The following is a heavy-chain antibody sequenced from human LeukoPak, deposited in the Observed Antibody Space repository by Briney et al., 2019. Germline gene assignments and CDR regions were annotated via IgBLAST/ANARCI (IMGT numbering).Heavy chain of an antibody. D-gene: IGHD1-1*01. J-gene: IGHJ4*02. CDR3: AKGGNWNDPTPFFDY. CDR2: ISGSGGST. Sequence: GGSLRLSCAASGFTFSSYAMSWVRQAPGRGLEWVSAISGSGGSTYYTDSVKGRFTISRDNSKNTLYLQMNSLRAEDTAVYYCAKGGNWNDPTPFFDYWGQGTLVTVSS. V-gene: IGHV3-23*01. CDR1: GFTFSSYA.